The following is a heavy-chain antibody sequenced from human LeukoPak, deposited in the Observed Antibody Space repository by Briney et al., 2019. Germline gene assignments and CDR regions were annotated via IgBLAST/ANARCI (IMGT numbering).Heavy chain of an antibody. Sequence: SETLSLTCTVSGGSISSSSYYWGWIRQPPGKGLEWIGSIYYSGSTNYNPSLKSRVTISVDTSKNQFSLKLSSVTAADTAVYYCARLRPHGSGFDPWGQGTLVTVSS. J-gene: IGHJ5*02. CDR3: ARLRPHGSGFDP. CDR2: IYYSGST. V-gene: IGHV4-39*07. D-gene: IGHD3-10*01. CDR1: GGSISSSSYY.